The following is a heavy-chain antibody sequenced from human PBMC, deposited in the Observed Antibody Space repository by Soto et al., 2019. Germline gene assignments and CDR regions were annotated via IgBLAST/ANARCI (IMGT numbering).Heavy chain of an antibody. V-gene: IGHV3-23*01. D-gene: IGHD3-3*01. Sequence: GVSLSLSCSASGFTFTSYAMSWVRQAPGKGLEWVSGISGSGGDTKSADSVKGRFTISRDNFKNMLYLQMNSLRAEDTAVYYCAKHDFWTLYNTGLDSWGQGTLVTVSS. CDR1: GFTFTSYA. J-gene: IGHJ4*02. CDR2: ISGSGGDT. CDR3: AKHDFWTLYNTGLDS.